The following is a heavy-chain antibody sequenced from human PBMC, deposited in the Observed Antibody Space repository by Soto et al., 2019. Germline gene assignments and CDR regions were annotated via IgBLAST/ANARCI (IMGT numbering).Heavy chain of an antibody. CDR3: ARDLMPEVRPSDYFDY. V-gene: IGHV3-30-3*01. D-gene: IGHD2-2*01. CDR2: ISYDGSNK. Sequence: GGSLRLLCAASGFTFSSYAMHWVRQAPAKGLEWVAVISYDGSNKYYAATVKGRFTSSRDNSKNTLYLQMNSLRAEDTAVYYCARDLMPEVRPSDYFDYWGQANLVTV. J-gene: IGHJ4*02. CDR1: GFTFSSYA.